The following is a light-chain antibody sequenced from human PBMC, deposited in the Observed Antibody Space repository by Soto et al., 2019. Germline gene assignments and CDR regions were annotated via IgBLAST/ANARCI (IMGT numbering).Light chain of an antibody. CDR3: QQYGNSPQIT. CDR1: QSVRNSY. J-gene: IGKJ5*01. CDR2: SAS. Sequence: EIVLTQSPGTLSLSPGERATLSCRASQSVRNSYLAWYQQKPGQAPRLLMSSASSRSTGIPDRFSGNGSGTDFTLTISRLEPEDFAVYYCQQYGNSPQITFGQGTRLEIK. V-gene: IGKV3-20*01.